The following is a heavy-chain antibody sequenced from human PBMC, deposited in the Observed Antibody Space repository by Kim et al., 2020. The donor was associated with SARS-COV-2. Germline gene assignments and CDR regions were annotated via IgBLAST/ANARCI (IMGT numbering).Heavy chain of an antibody. CDR3: ARGTGPWIQLLGGKYYFDY. J-gene: IGHJ4*02. Sequence: SETLSLTCAVYGGSFSGYYWSWIRQPPGKGLEWIGEINHSGSTNYNPSLKSRVTISVDTSKNQFSLKLSSVTAADTAVYYCARGTGPWIQLLGGKYYFDYWGQGTLVTVSS. D-gene: IGHD5-18*01. CDR1: GGSFSGYY. CDR2: INHSGST. V-gene: IGHV4-34*01.